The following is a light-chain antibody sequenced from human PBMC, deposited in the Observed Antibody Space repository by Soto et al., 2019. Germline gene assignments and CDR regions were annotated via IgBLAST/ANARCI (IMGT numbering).Light chain of an antibody. CDR3: QQYGSSPLYT. CDR1: QSVSSSY. J-gene: IGKJ2*01. CDR2: GAS. Sequence: EIVLTQSPGTLSLSPGERATLSCRASQSVSSSYLAWYQQKPGQAPRLLIYGASSRAAGIPDRFSGSWSGTDFTLIISRLEPEDFVVYYCQQYGSSPLYTFGQGTKLEIK. V-gene: IGKV3-20*01.